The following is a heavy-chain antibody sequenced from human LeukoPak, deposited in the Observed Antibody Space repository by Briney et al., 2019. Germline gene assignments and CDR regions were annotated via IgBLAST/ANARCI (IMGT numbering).Heavy chain of an antibody. V-gene: IGHV4-39*07. Sequence: SETLSLTCTVSGGSISSSSYYWGWIRQPPGKGLEWIGSIYYSGSTYYNPSLKSRVTISVDTSKNQFSLKLSSVIAADTAVYYCARGVEMATMSGLYYFDYWGQGTLVTVSS. J-gene: IGHJ4*02. CDR1: GGSISSSSYY. CDR3: ARGVEMATMSGLYYFDY. CDR2: IYYSGST. D-gene: IGHD5-24*01.